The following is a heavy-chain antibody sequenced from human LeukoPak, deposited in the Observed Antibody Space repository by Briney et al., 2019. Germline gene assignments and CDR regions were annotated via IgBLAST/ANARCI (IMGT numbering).Heavy chain of an antibody. J-gene: IGHJ5*02. V-gene: IGHV3-74*01. CDR2: IKSDGSST. Sequence: TGGSLRLSCAASGFTFSGQWMHWVRQAPGKGLVWVSRIKSDGSSTYYADSVKVQFTISRDNAKNTLYLQMNSLRAEDTAVYYCARSDWFDPWGQGTLVTVSS. CDR1: GFTFSGQW. CDR3: ARSDWFDP.